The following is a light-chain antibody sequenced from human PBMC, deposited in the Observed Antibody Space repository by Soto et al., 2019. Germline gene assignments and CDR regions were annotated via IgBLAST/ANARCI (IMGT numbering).Light chain of an antibody. J-gene: IGKJ4*01. CDR3: PQLESYPST. CDR1: QGINTF. Sequence: IQLTQSPSSLSASVGDRVTITCRASQGINTFLAWYQQKPGKAPKLLIYAASTLQSGVPSRFSGSGSGTDFTLTISSLQTEDLATYYCPQLESYPSTFGGGTKVAIK. V-gene: IGKV1-9*01. CDR2: AAS.